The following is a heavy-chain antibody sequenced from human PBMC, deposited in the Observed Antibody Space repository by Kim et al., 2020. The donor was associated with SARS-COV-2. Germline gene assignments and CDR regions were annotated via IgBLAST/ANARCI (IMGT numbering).Heavy chain of an antibody. CDR3: ARDPYYGSGYYYDY. CDR2: ISYDGSNK. D-gene: IGHD3-10*01. V-gene: IGHV3-33*05. CDR1: GFTFSSYG. Sequence: GGSLRLSCAASGFTFSSYGMHWVRQAPGKGLEWVAVISYDGSNKYYADSVKGRFTISRDNSKNTLYLQMNSLRAEDTAVYYCARDPYYGSGYYYDYWGQGTLVTVSS. J-gene: IGHJ4*02.